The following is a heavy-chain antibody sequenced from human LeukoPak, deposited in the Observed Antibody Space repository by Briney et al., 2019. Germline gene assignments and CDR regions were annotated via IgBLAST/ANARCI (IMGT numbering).Heavy chain of an antibody. CDR1: GGSISSYY. Sequence: SETLSLTCTVSGGSISSYYWSWIRQPAGKGLEWIGYIYHSGSTYYNPSLKSRVTISVDRSKNQFSLKLSSVTAADTAVYYCARSPFDYEDYWGQGTLVTVSS. D-gene: IGHD4-17*01. CDR3: ARSPFDYEDY. V-gene: IGHV4-59*06. J-gene: IGHJ4*02. CDR2: IYHSGST.